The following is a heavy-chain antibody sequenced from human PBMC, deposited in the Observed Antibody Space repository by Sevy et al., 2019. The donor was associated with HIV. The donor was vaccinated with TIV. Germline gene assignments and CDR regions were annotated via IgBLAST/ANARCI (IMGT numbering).Heavy chain of an antibody. CDR2: ISANNGNR. CDR3: ARVVMSSSWPCFDY. J-gene: IGHJ4*02. D-gene: IGHD6-13*01. Sequence: ASVKVSCKASGYTFTTYAITWVRQAPGEGLEWMGWISANNGNRNYAQKVQDRVTMTTDTSTNTAYMELRSLRSDDTAMYYCARVVMSSSWPCFDYWGQGTLVTVSS. CDR1: GYTFTTYA. V-gene: IGHV1-18*01.